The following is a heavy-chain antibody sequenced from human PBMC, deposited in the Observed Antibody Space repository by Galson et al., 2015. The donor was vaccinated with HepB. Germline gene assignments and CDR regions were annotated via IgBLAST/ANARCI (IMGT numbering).Heavy chain of an antibody. CDR3: ARMSSDFWSRNAVNSYSYMDV. CDR1: GYSFTSYW. Sequence: QSGAEVKKPGESLKISCKGSGYSFTSYWIAWVRQMPGKGLEWMGIIYPGDSDTKYSPSFQGQVTISADRSIRTAYLQWSSVRASDTATYYCARMSSDFWSRNAVNSYSYMDVWGKGTTVTVSS. V-gene: IGHV5-51*01. J-gene: IGHJ6*03. D-gene: IGHD3-3*01. CDR2: IYPGDSDT.